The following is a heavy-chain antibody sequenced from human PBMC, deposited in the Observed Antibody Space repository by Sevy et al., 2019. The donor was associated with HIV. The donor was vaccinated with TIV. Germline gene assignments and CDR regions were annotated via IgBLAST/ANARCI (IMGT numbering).Heavy chain of an antibody. CDR3: FRETVNMLRGKEDVFDI. V-gene: IGHV3-49*03. Sequence: GGSLRLSCTGSGFTFSDYCISWFRQAPGKGLEWVGAIRNKPYGESTEYAAAVKDRFTISRDDSKSIAYLQMNSLKTEDTAVYYCFRETVNMLRGKEDVFDIWGQGTMVTVSS. CDR2: IRNKPYGEST. J-gene: IGHJ3*02. CDR1: GFTFSDYC. D-gene: IGHD3-10*01.